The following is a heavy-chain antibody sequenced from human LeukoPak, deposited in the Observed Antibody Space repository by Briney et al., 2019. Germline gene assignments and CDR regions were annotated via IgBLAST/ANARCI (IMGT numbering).Heavy chain of an antibody. CDR3: AREYYDFWSGYYSGAFDI. D-gene: IGHD3-3*01. J-gene: IGHJ3*02. CDR1: GGSISSGSCY. Sequence: KPSQTLSLTCTVSGGSISSGSCYWSWIRQPAGKGLEWIGRIYTSGSTNYNPSLKSRVTISVDTSKNQFSLKLGSVTAADTAVYYCAREYYDFWSGYYSGAFDIWGQGTMVTVSS. V-gene: IGHV4-61*02. CDR2: IYTSGST.